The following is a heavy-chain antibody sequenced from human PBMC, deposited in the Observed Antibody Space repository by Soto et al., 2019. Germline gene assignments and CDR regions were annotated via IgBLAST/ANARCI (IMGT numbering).Heavy chain of an antibody. CDR2: IFPSGAT. D-gene: IGHD5-18*01. Sequence: QVQLQESGPGLVKPSQTLSLMCTVSGAPISGGDYHWSWIRQPPGKGLEWIGYIFPSGATHYNPSLGSRITMSVETSKSHFSLKLTSVTAADTAVYFCARGSAAKRYFDLWGRGTLVTASS. J-gene: IGHJ2*01. CDR3: ARGSAAKRYFDL. V-gene: IGHV4-30-4*01. CDR1: GAPISGGDYH.